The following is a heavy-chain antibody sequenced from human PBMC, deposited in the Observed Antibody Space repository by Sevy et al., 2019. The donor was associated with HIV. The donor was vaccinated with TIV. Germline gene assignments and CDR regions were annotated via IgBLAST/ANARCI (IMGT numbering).Heavy chain of an antibody. V-gene: IGHV3-23*01. J-gene: IGHJ4*02. CDR3: AKDSYFDNTLFDY. CDR1: GFTLNNYA. CDR2: ISGSGVST. Sequence: GGSLRLSCAASGFTLNNYAMNWVRQAPGKGLEWVSCISGSGVSTYYADSVKGRFTISRDNSKNTLYLQMNSLRAEDTAVYYCAKDSYFDNTLFDYWGQGTLVTVSS. D-gene: IGHD3-22*01.